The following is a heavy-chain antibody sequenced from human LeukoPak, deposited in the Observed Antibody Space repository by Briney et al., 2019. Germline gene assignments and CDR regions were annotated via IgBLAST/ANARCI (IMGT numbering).Heavy chain of an antibody. D-gene: IGHD5-12*01. J-gene: IGHJ4*02. CDR1: GFTFSRYW. V-gene: IGHV3-74*03. Sequence: GGSLRLSCAASGFTFSRYWMHWVRQGPGKGLVWVSRINSDGSITEYADSVKGRFTISRDNAKNTLYLQMNSLRAEDTAVYYCARVGAIVARLPHFDYWGQGTLVTVSS. CDR2: INSDGSIT. CDR3: ARVGAIVARLPHFDY.